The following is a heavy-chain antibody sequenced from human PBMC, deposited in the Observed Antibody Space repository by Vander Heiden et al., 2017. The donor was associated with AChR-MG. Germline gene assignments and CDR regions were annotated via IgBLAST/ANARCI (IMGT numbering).Heavy chain of an antibody. V-gene: IGHV4-59*01. Sequence: QVQLQESGPGLMKPSETLSLTCPVPGGSISNYYWSWIRQPPGKGLEWIGYIYYSGSTNYNPSLKRRVTISLDTSKNRFSLKLSSVTAADTAVYYCARTSGSYFYYYGMNVWGQGTTVTVSS. D-gene: IGHD1-26*01. CDR1: GGSISNYY. CDR3: ARTSGSYFYYYGMNV. J-gene: IGHJ6*02. CDR2: IYYSGST.